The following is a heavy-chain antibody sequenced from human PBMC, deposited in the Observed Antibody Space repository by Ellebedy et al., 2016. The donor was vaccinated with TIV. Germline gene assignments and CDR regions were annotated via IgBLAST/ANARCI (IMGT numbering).Heavy chain of an antibody. CDR3: ARLVDTAMVFFDY. CDR2: FYHSGNT. J-gene: IGHJ4*02. CDR1: GGSISSYY. V-gene: IGHV4-59*08. D-gene: IGHD5-18*01. Sequence: SETLSLTCSVSGGSISSYYWTWIRQPPGKGLEWIAYFYHSGNTNYSPSLKSRVTISVDTSKNQFSLKLSSVTAADTAVYYCARLVDTAMVFFDYWGQGTLVTVSS.